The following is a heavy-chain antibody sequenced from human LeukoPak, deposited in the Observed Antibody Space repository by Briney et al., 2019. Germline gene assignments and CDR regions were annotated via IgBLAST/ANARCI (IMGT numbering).Heavy chain of an antibody. CDR3: ARDLEPLTIFGVVIINHYGMDV. Sequence: ASVKVSCKASGYTFTSYGISWVRQAPGQGLEWMGWISAYNGNTNYAQKLQGRVTMTTDTSTSTAYMELRSLRSDDTAVYYCARDLEPLTIFGVVIINHYGMDVWGQGTTVTVSS. CDR2: ISAYNGNT. V-gene: IGHV1-18*01. CDR1: GYTFTSYG. J-gene: IGHJ6*02. D-gene: IGHD3-3*01.